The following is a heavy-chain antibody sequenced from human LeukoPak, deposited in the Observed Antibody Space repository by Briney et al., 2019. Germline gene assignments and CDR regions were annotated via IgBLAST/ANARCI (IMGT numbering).Heavy chain of an antibody. CDR2: ITGSGGST. D-gene: IGHD3-22*01. J-gene: IGHJ4*02. Sequence: PGGSLRLSCAASGFTFSSYAMNWVRQAPGKGLEWVSVITGSGGSTYYADSVKGRFTISRDNSKNTLYLQMNSLRAEDTAVYYCAKVPFASSGYAYLDYWGQGTPVTVSS. CDR3: AKVPFASSGYAYLDY. V-gene: IGHV3-23*01. CDR1: GFTFSSYA.